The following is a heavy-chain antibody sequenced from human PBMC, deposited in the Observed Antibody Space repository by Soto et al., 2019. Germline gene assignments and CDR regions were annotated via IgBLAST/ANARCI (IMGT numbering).Heavy chain of an antibody. J-gene: IGHJ6*03. CDR1: GYSFTSYW. CDR2: IYPGDSDT. CDR3: ARQASYGYIGYYYYYMAV. V-gene: IGHV5-51*01. Sequence: GESLKSSCKGSGYSFTSYWSGWVRQMPGKGLEWMGIIYPGDSDTRYSPSFQGQVTISADKSISTAYLQWSSLKASDTAMYYCARQASYGYIGYYYYYMAVWGKGTTVTVSS. D-gene: IGHD5-18*01.